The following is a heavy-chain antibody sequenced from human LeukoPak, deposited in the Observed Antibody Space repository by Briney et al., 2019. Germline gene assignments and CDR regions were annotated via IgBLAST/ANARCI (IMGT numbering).Heavy chain of an antibody. D-gene: IGHD1-26*01. CDR1: GFTFSSYG. V-gene: IGHV3-30*18. CDR3: AKGARKWELYDAFDI. J-gene: IGHJ3*02. CDR2: ISYDGSNK. Sequence: PGRSLRLSCAASGFTFSSYGMHWVRQAPGKGLGWVAVISYDGSNKYYADSVKGRFTISRDNSKNTLYLQMYSLRAEDTAVYYCAKGARKWELYDAFDIWGQGTMVTVSS.